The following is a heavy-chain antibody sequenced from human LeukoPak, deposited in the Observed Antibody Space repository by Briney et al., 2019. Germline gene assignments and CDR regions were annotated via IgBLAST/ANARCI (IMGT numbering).Heavy chain of an antibody. CDR2: MYRGGSA. Sequence: GGSLRLSCGASGFTVSSNYVTWVRQAPGKGLECVSVMYRGGSAYYADSVKGRFTLSRDNSKNTLYLQMDNLRVEDTAVYYCARVDNSGFHPFDYWGQGTLVTVSS. V-gene: IGHV3-66*01. J-gene: IGHJ4*02. D-gene: IGHD3-22*01. CDR1: GFTVSSNY. CDR3: ARVDNSGFHPFDY.